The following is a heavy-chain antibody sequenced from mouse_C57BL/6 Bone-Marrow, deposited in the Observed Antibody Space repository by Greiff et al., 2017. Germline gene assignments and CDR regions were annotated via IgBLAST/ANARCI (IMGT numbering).Heavy chain of an antibody. D-gene: IGHD1-1*01. CDR2: INPYNGAT. Sequence: EVQLQQSGPVLVKPGASVKLSCKASGYTFTDYYMNWVKQSPGKSLEWIGVINPYNGATNYNQKFKGQATLPVAKSSSTAYLELNSLTSEDSAVYYCARGLRFWVAYWGQGTLGTVSA. CDR3: ARGLRFWVAY. J-gene: IGHJ3*01. V-gene: IGHV1-19*01. CDR1: GYTFTDYY.